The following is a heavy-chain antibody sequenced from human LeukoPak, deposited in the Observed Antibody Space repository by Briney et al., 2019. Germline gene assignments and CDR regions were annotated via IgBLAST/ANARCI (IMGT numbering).Heavy chain of an antibody. J-gene: IGHJ5*02. CDR2: ISAYNGNT. CDR1: GGTFSSYA. V-gene: IGHV1-18*01. D-gene: IGHD4-17*01. CDR3: ARKDYGDYSSWFDP. Sequence: ASVKVSCKASGGTFSSYAISWVRQAPGQGLEWMGWISAYNGNTNYAQKLQGRVTMTTDTSTSTAYMELRSLRSDDTAVYYCARKDYGDYSSWFDPWGQGTLVTVSS.